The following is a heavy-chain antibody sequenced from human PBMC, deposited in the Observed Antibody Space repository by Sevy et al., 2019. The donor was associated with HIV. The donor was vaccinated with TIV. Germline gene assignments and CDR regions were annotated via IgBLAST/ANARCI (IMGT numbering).Heavy chain of an antibody. D-gene: IGHD6-13*01. V-gene: IGHV3-30*02. J-gene: IGHJ4*02. Sequence: GGSLRLSCAASGFTFSSYGMHWVRQAPGKGLEWVAFIRYDGSNKYYADSVKGRLTISRDNSKNTLYLQMNSLRAEDTAVYYCAKYPTQQVAHSPFDYWGQGTLVTVSS. CDR2: IRYDGSNK. CDR1: GFTFSSYG. CDR3: AKYPTQQVAHSPFDY.